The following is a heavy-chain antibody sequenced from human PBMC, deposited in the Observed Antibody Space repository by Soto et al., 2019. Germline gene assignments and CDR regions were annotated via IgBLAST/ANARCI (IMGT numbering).Heavy chain of an antibody. CDR1: GYSFTSYW. V-gene: IGHV5-51*01. J-gene: IGHJ6*02. CDR3: ARHAYDFWSGHPNPRYYYGMDV. D-gene: IGHD3-3*01. Sequence: PGASLKISCKGSGYSFTSYWIGWVRQMPGKGLEWMGIIYPGDSNTRYSPSLQGQVTISVDKSISTAYLQWSSLKATDTAMYYCARHAYDFWSGHPNPRYYYGMDVWGQGTTVTV. CDR2: IYPGDSNT.